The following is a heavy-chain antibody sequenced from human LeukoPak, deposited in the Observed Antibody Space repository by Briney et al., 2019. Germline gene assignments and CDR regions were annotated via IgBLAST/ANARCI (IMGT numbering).Heavy chain of an antibody. V-gene: IGHV3-23*01. Sequence: GESLKISCKGSGYSFTSYWIGWVRQMPGKGLEWVSSIFPSGGEIHYADSVRGRFTISRDNSKSTLSLQMNSLRAEDTAIYYCATYRRVLLPFESWGQGTLVTVSS. D-gene: IGHD2-8*02. CDR2: IFPSGGEI. CDR1: GYSFTSYW. J-gene: IGHJ4*02. CDR3: ATYRRVLLPFES.